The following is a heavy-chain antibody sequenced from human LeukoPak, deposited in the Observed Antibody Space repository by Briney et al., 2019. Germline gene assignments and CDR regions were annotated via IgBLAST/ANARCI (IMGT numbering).Heavy chain of an antibody. CDR1: GGSISSSSYY. CDR2: IYYSGNT. Sequence: PSETLSLTCTVSGGSISSSSYYWDWIRQPPGKGPEWIGAIYYSGNTNYNPSLKSRVTISVDTSKNQFSLKLSSVTAADTAVYYCARHRIPAALASAFDYWGQGTLVTVSS. J-gene: IGHJ4*02. CDR3: ARHRIPAALASAFDY. D-gene: IGHD2-2*01. V-gene: IGHV4-39*01.